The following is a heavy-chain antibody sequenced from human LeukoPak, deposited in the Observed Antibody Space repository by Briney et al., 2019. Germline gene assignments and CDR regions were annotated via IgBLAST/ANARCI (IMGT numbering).Heavy chain of an antibody. Sequence: GGSLRLSCAASGFTFSSYAMSWVRQAPGKGLEWVSPTSGSGGSTYYADSVKGRFTISRDNSKNTLYLRMNSLRAEDTAVYYCAKGGPTYYYDSSGRLDYWGQGTLVTVSS. CDR3: AKGGPTYYYDSSGRLDY. D-gene: IGHD3-22*01. V-gene: IGHV3-23*01. J-gene: IGHJ4*02. CDR1: GFTFSSYA. CDR2: TSGSGGST.